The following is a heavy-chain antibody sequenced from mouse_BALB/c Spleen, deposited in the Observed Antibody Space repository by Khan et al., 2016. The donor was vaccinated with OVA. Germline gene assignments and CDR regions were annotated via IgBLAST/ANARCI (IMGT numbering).Heavy chain of an antibody. V-gene: IGHV2-9*02. Sequence: QMQLEESGPGLVAPSQSLSITCTVSGFSLTSYGVHWVRQPPGTGLEWLGVIWAGGSQNHNSALMSRLSISKDNSKSQVFLKMNSLQTDDAAMYYCARLEDIWGQGTTLTVSS. CDR1: GFSLTSYG. J-gene: IGHJ2*01. CDR2: IWAGGSQ. CDR3: ARLEDI. D-gene: IGHD1-3*01.